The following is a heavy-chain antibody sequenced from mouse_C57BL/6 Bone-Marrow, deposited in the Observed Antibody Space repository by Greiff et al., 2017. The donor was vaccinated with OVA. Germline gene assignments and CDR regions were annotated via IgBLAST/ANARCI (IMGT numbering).Heavy chain of an antibody. Sequence: VQLQQSGPELARPWASVKISCQAFYTFSRRVHFAIRDTNYWMQWVKQRPGQGLEWIGAIYPGNGDTSYNQKFKGKATLTADKSSSTAYMQRSSLTAEDSAVYCCAVWDLYAMDYWGQGTSVTVSS. CDR1: YTFSRRVH. J-gene: IGHJ4*01. V-gene: IGHV1-87*01. CDR3: AEDSAVYCCAVWDLYAMDY. CDR2: GQGLEWIG. D-gene: IGHD4-1*01.